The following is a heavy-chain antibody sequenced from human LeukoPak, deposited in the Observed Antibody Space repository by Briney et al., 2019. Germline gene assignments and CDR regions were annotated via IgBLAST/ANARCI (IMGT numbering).Heavy chain of an antibody. J-gene: IGHJ5*02. Sequence: PGGSLRLSCAASAFAFTYYWMTSVRQAPGKGLEWVANIKQEGSQTSYVDSVKGRLTISRDNAKNSLYLQMNSLRVEDTAVYYCARGADCRSTSCYSDYPRNNWFDPWGQGTLVTVSS. V-gene: IGHV3-7*01. CDR2: IKQEGSQT. D-gene: IGHD2-2*01. CDR1: AFAFTYYW. CDR3: ARGADCRSTSCYSDYPRNNWFDP.